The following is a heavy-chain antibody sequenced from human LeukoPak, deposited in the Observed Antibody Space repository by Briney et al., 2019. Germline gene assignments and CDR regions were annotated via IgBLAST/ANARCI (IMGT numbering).Heavy chain of an antibody. D-gene: IGHD2-8*01. Sequence: SSETLSLTCTVSGESLSSHYWSWIRQPAGKGLEWIGRIYTIGRTNYSPSLRGRVTMSLDMSKNQFSLKLTSVTAADTAVYYCARVGVLMYSMDNYFDPWGQGTLVTVSS. J-gene: IGHJ5*02. V-gene: IGHV4-4*07. CDR1: GESLSSHY. CDR3: ARVGVLMYSMDNYFDP. CDR2: IYTIGRT.